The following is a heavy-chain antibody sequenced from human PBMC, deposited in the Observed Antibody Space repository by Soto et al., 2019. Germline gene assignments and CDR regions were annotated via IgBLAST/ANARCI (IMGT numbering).Heavy chain of an antibody. D-gene: IGHD2-21*02. CDR1: GGSISSHY. V-gene: IGHV4-59*11. Sequence: SETLSLTCTVSGGSISSHYWSWIRQPPGKGLEWIGYIYYSGSTNYNPSLKSRITISVDSSKNQFSLKLSSMTAADSAVYYCAVVTGAFDIWGQGTMVTVSS. J-gene: IGHJ3*02. CDR2: IYYSGST. CDR3: AVVTGAFDI.